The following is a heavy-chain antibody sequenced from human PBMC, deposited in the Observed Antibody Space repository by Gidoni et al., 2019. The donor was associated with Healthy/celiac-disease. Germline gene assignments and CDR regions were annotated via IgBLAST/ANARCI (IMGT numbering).Heavy chain of an antibody. J-gene: IGHJ4*02. V-gene: IGHV3-15*01. CDR1: GFPMSTAW. D-gene: IGHD4-17*01. CDR3: TTDLSYGDYDFDY. Sequence: EVQLVASEGGLVKPGGSLGPAGAACGFPMSTAWMSWVRQAPGKGLEWVGRIKSKTDGGTTDYAAPVKGRFTISRDDSKNTLYLQMNSLKTEDTAVYYCTTDLSYGDYDFDYWGQGTLVTVSS. CDR2: IKSKTDGGTT.